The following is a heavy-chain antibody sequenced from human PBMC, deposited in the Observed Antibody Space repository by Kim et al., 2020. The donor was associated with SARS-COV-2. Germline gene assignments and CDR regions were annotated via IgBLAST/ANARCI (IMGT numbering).Heavy chain of an antibody. CDR1: GYTFTSYG. V-gene: IGHV1-18*04. CDR3: ARGGSPDSSGYPEYFQH. J-gene: IGHJ1*01. D-gene: IGHD3-22*01. Sequence: ASVKVSCKASGYTFTSYGISWVRQAPGQGLEWMGWISAYNGNTNYAQKLQGRVTMTTDTSTSTAYMELRSLRSDDTAVYYCARGGSPDSSGYPEYFQHWGQGSLVTVSS. CDR2: ISAYNGNT.